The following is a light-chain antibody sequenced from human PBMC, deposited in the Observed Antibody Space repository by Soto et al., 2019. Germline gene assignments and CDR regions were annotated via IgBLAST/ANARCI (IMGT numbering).Light chain of an antibody. CDR2: EVN. J-gene: IGLJ2*01. V-gene: IGLV2-23*02. CDR3: CSYGGDRV. Sequence: QSVLTQPASVSGSPGQSITISCTGTISNVGNYNLVSWYQQHPGKAPKLILYEVNKRPSGVSKRFSGSKSGNTASLTISGLQTEDEADYYCCSYGGDRVFGGGTELTVL. CDR1: ISNVGNYNL.